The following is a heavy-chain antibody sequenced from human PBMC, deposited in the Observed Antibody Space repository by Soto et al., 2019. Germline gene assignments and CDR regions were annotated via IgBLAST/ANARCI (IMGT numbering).Heavy chain of an antibody. V-gene: IGHV1-18*01. CDR3: ARVHYYDRSGYWDAFDI. Sequence: GASVKVSCKASDYTFTSYGISCVRQAPGQRLEWMGWINAANGNTEYAQRFQGRVTITRDTSARTAYMELSSLRSEDTAVYFCARVHYYDRSGYWDAFDIWGQGTKVTVSS. D-gene: IGHD3-22*01. CDR2: INAANGNT. CDR1: DYTFTSYG. J-gene: IGHJ3*02.